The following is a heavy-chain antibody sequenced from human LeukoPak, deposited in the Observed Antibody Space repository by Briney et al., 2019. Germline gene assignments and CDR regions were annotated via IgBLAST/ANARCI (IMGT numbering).Heavy chain of an antibody. Sequence: SETLSLTCTVSGGSVSSGTYYWSWIRQPPGKGLEWIGYIYYSGSSNYNPSLKSRVTTSVDRSKNQFSLNLSSVTAADTAMYYCARASHDSSGYYYFDHWGQGTLVTVSS. CDR2: IYYSGSS. CDR1: GGSVSSGTYY. J-gene: IGHJ4*02. V-gene: IGHV4-61*01. CDR3: ARASHDSSGYYYFDH. D-gene: IGHD3-22*01.